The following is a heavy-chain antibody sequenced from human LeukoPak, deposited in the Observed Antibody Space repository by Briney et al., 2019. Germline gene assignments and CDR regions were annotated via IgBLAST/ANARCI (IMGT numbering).Heavy chain of an antibody. Sequence: SVKVSCXASGGTFSSYAISWVRQAPGQGLEWMGGIIPIFGTANYAQKFQGRVTITTDESTSTAYMELSSLRSEDTAVYYCARWRSSGWGFDYWGQGTLVTVSS. CDR1: GGTFSSYA. V-gene: IGHV1-69*05. D-gene: IGHD6-19*01. J-gene: IGHJ4*02. CDR2: IIPIFGTA. CDR3: ARWRSSGWGFDY.